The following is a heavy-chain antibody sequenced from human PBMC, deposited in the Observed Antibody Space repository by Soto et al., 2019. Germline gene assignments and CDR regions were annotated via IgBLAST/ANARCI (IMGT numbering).Heavy chain of an antibody. CDR2: IREKTNSYST. J-gene: IGHJ6*02. V-gene: IGHV3-72*01. CDR3: ARAGNIAAGNNYDAMDV. Sequence: EVLLVESGGGLVQPGGSLRLSCAASGFTFSDHYMDWVRQTPGKGLEWVGRIREKTNSYSTEYAAPVKGRFTISRDDYKNSLYMHISSLRTEEAAVYYCARAGNIAAGNNYDAMDVWGQGTTVTVSS. D-gene: IGHD6-13*01. CDR1: GFTFSDHY.